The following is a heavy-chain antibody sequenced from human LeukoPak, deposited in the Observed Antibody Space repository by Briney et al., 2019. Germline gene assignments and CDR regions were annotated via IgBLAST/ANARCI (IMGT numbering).Heavy chain of an antibody. J-gene: IGHJ4*02. CDR1: GGSISSTSYY. Sequence: SETLSLTCTVSGGSISSTSYYWGWIRQPPGKALEWIGTTYHSGSTYYNPSLKSRVTISVDTSKNQFSLKVGSMTATDTSVYYCASGSYSSGWYPYLDTWGQGTLVTVSS. CDR2: TYHSGST. V-gene: IGHV4-39*01. D-gene: IGHD6-19*01. CDR3: ASGSYSSGWYPYLDT.